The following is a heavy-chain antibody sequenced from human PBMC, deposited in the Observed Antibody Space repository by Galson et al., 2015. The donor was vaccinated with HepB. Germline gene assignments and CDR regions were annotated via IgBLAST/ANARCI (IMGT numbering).Heavy chain of an antibody. J-gene: IGHJ4*02. CDR3: ARDVGGALSRFDY. V-gene: IGHV3-30*04. CDR1: GFTYTSHP. Sequence: LRLSCAASGFTYTSHPMQWVRQAPGGGLEWVAYISNDGTKEYYADSVKGRFTVSRDNSKNTLYLQMNSLKIEDTAMYYCARDVGGALSRFDYWGQGTLVTVFS. D-gene: IGHD3-16*01. CDR2: ISNDGTKE.